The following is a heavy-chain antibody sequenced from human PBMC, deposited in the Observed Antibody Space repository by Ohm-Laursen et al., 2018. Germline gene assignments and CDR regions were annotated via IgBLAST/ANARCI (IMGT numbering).Heavy chain of an antibody. V-gene: IGHV4-59*01. CDR1: SGSFGPYY. CDR2: ISYDGTT. Sequence: SDTLSLTCALYSGSFGPYYWSWIRQPPGKGLEWIGLISYDGTTHYNPSLKSRVTISIDMSKNQFSLRLTSVTAADTAVYYCAGDALAVDHWGQGTLVTVSS. CDR3: AGDALAVDH. J-gene: IGHJ5*02.